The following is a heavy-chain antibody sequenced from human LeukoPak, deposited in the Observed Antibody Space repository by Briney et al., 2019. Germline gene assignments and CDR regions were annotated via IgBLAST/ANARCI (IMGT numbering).Heavy chain of an antibody. D-gene: IGHD5-24*01. Sequence: GGSLRLSCVVSGFTFSGNHMNWVCQAPGKGLEWVSVIYSDGDTYYADSVKGRFTISRDSSRNTLSLQMNSLKPEDTAVYYCARDPRDGYGHFDYWGQGTLVTVSS. CDR2: IYSDGDT. J-gene: IGHJ4*02. CDR1: GFTFSGNH. V-gene: IGHV3-66*02. CDR3: ARDPRDGYGHFDY.